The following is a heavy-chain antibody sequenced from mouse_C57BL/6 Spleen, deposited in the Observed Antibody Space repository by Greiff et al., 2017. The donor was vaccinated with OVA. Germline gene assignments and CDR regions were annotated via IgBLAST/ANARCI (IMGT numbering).Heavy chain of an antibody. CDR3: ARYYPYLYYALDY. D-gene: IGHD1-1*01. J-gene: IGHJ4*01. CDR2: INPNNGGT. Sequence: EVQLQQSGPELVKPGASVKISCKASGYTFTDYYMNWVKQSHGKSLEWIGDINPNNGGTSYNQKFKGKATLTVDKSSSTAYMELRSLTSEDSAVYYCARYYPYLYYALDYWGQGTSVTVSS. CDR1: GYTFTDYY. V-gene: IGHV1-26*01.